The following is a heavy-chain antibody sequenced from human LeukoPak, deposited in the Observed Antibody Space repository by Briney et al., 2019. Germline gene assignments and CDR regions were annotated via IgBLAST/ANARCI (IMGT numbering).Heavy chain of an antibody. V-gene: IGHV3-53*01. J-gene: IGHJ4*02. Sequence: GGSLRLSCAASGFTVSSKYMSWVRQAPGKGLEWVSVIHSSGSTDYADSVKGRFTISRDNSKNTVYLQMNSLRAEDTAVYYCARDPTGIAVAGNYWGQGTLVTVSS. CDR1: GFTVSSKY. CDR3: ARDPTGIAVAGNY. D-gene: IGHD6-19*01. CDR2: IHSSGST.